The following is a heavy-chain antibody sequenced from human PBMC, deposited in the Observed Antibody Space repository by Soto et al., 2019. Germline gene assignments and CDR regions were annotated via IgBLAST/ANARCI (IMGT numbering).Heavy chain of an antibody. J-gene: IGHJ5*02. CDR2: INPNSGGT. V-gene: IGHV1-2*04. CDR1: GYTFTGYY. D-gene: IGHD2-8*01. Sequence: ASVKVSCKTSGYTFTGYYMHWVRQAPGQGLEWMGWINPNSGGTNYAQKFQGWVTMTRDTSISTAYMELSRLRSDDTAVYYCARSLGYCTNGVCHTHNWFDPWGQGTLVTVSS. CDR3: ARSLGYCTNGVCHTHNWFDP.